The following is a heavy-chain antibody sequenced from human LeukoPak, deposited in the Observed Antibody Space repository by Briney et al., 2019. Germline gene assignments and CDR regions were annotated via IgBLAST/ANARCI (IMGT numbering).Heavy chain of an antibody. Sequence: NPGGSLRLSCAASGFTFRDYYMGWIRQAPGKGLEWVSYITSSGSAMYHADSEKGRFTISRDNSRNSLYLQVTTLRAEDTAVYYCARAFRDAFDIWGQGTMVIVSS. CDR1: GFTFRDYY. CDR2: ITSSGSAM. CDR3: ARAFRDAFDI. V-gene: IGHV3-11*04. J-gene: IGHJ3*02.